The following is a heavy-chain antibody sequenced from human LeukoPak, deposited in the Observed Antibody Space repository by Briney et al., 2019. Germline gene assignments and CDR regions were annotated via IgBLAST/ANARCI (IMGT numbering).Heavy chain of an antibody. CDR2: ISWNSGSI. D-gene: IGHD6-25*01. V-gene: IGHV3-9*01. J-gene: IGHJ4*02. Sequence: GGSLRLSCAASGFTFDDYAMHWVRQAPGKGLEWASGISWNSGSIGYADSVKGRFTISRDNAKNSLYLQMNSLRAEDTALYYCAKGTYSSVDGYFDYWGQGTLVTVSS. CDR3: AKGTYSSVDGYFDY. CDR1: GFTFDDYA.